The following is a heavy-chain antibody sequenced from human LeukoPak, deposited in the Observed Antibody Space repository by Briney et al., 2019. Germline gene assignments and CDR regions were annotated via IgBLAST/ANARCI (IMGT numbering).Heavy chain of an antibody. Sequence: QPGGSLILSCAVSGITLSNYGMSWVRRAPGKGLEWGAGISDSGGSTNYADSVKGRFTISRDNPKNTLYLQMTSLRAEDTAVYFCAKRGVVIRVILVGFHKEAYYFDSWGQGALVTVSS. CDR1: GITLSNYG. D-gene: IGHD3-22*01. CDR3: AKRGVVIRVILVGFHKEAYYFDS. J-gene: IGHJ4*02. V-gene: IGHV3-23*01. CDR2: ISDSGGST.